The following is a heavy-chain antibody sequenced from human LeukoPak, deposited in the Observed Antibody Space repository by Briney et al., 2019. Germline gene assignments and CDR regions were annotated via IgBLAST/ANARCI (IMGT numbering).Heavy chain of an antibody. J-gene: IGHJ4*02. CDR1: GYTFTSYY. Sequence: APVKVSCKASGYTFTSYYMHWVRQAPGQGLEWMGIINPSGGSTSYAQKFQGRVTMTRDMSTSTVYMELSSLRSEDTAVYYCARVGQMVAATWGFDYWGQGTLVTVSS. CDR3: ARVGQMVAATWGFDY. CDR2: INPSGGST. V-gene: IGHV1-46*01. D-gene: IGHD2-15*01.